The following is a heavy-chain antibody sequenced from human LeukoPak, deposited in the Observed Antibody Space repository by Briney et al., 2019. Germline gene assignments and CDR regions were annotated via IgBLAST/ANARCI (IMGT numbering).Heavy chain of an antibody. CDR1: GYTFTSYD. D-gene: IGHD3-22*01. V-gene: IGHV1-8*03. J-gene: IGHJ4*02. Sequence: ASVKVSCKASGYTFTSYDINWVRQATGQGLEWMGWMNLNSGNTGYAQKFQGRVTITRNTSISTAYMELSSLRSEDTAVYYCARGQGWKWGPYYDSSGQLDYWGQGTLVTVSS. CDR2: MNLNSGNT. CDR3: ARGQGWKWGPYYDSSGQLDY.